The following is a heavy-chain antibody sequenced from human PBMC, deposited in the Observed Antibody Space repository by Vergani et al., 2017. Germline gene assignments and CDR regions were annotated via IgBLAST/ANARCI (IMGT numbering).Heavy chain of an antibody. CDR1: GVSVTDYN. Sequence: QAQLQESGPGLVKPSETLSLICHVFGVSVTDYNCNWIRQAPGKGPEWIGYIFPSGNSDYNPSLKNRVSISLDKSKNQFSLWVNSVTAADTAVYFCARASLRALVGYYYYMDVWGKGKTVVVSS. CDR2: IFPSGNS. V-gene: IGHV4-4*09. CDR3: ARASLRALVGYYYYMDV. J-gene: IGHJ6*03. D-gene: IGHD3-16*02.